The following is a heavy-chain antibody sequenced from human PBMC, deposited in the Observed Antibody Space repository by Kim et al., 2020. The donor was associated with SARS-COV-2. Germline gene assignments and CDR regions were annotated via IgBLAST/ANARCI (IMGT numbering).Heavy chain of an antibody. CDR1: GINFSNSA. J-gene: IGHJ6*02. CDR3: AKDHGMDV. CDR2: TSNSGGTT. Sequence: GGSLRLSCAASGINFSNSAMSWVRQAPGKGLEWVSSTSNSGGTTYYADTVKGRFTISRDNSKNTLYLQMNSLRAEETAIYYCAKDHGMDVWGQGTTFTVSS. V-gene: IGHV3-23*01.